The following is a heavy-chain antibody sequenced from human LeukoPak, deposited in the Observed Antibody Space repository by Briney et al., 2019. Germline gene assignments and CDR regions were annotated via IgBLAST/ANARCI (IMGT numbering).Heavy chain of an antibody. CDR2: IYSGDST. Sequence: GGSLRLSCAASGFTVNSNSMSWVRQATGKGLECVAAIYSGDSTYYPDSVKGRFSISRYNSKNTLYLQLSSLRAEDTAIYYCVGRPYYYYGMDVWGQGTTVTVSS. CDR1: GFTVNSNS. CDR3: VGRPYYYYGMDV. V-gene: IGHV3-53*01. J-gene: IGHJ6*02.